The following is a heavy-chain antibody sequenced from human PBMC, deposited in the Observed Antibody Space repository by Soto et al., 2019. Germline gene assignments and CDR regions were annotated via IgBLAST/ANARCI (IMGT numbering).Heavy chain of an antibody. J-gene: IGHJ3*02. CDR3: AKESYYDSSDYNAFDI. D-gene: IGHD3-22*01. CDR2: ISYDGSDK. Sequence: PGGSLTLSCAVSGFSFSTYGMHWGRQAPGKGLEWVAVISYDGSDKYYADSVKGRFTISRDSSKNMLYLQMNSLRAEDTAIYYCAKESYYDSSDYNAFDIWGQGTMVTVSS. CDR1: GFSFSTYG. V-gene: IGHV3-30*18.